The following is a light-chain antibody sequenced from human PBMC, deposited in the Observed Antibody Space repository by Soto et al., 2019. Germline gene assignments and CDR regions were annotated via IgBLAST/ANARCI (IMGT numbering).Light chain of an antibody. V-gene: IGLV2-14*01. Sequence: QSVLTQPASVSGSPGQSITISCSGTSSDVGGYNYVSWYQHHPGKAPKLMIFEVSNRPSGTSNRFSGSKSGNTASLTISGLQGEDEADYYCSSYTSSSTSVFGTGTKLTAL. J-gene: IGLJ1*01. CDR1: SSDVGGYNY. CDR2: EVS. CDR3: SSYTSSSTSV.